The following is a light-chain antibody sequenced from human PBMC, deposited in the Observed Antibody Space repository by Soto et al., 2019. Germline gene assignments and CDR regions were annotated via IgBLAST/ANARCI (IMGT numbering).Light chain of an antibody. CDR1: SSDVGSYNL. J-gene: IGLJ2*01. CDR3: CSYAGSYPHVV. Sequence: QSALTQPASVSGSPGQSITISCTGTSSDVGSYNLVSWYQQHPGKAPKLMMYEDTERPSGVSNRFSGSKSGNTASLTISGLQADDEADYYCCSYAGSYPHVVFGGGTKVTVL. CDR2: EDT. V-gene: IGLV2-23*01.